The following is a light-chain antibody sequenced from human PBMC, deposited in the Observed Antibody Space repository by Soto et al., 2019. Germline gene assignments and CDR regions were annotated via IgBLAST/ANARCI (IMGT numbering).Light chain of an antibody. V-gene: IGKV3-20*01. Sequence: EIVLTQSPGTLSLSPGERATLSCRASHSIGSSYLAWYQQKPGQAPRLLIYGASSRATGIPDRFSGSGSGTDFTITISRLEPEDFAVYYCQQYGSSPLYTFGQGTKMEIK. J-gene: IGKJ2*01. CDR1: HSIGSSY. CDR2: GAS. CDR3: QQYGSSPLYT.